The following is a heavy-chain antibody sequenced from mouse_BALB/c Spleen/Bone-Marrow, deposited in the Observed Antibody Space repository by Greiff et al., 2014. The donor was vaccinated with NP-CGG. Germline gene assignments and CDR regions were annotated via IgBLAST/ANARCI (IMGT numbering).Heavy chain of an antibody. V-gene: IGHV1-20*02. D-gene: IGHD1-1*01. Sequence: EVQLQESGPELVKPGASVKISCKASGYSFTGYFMNWVMQSHGKSLEWIGRINPYNGDTFYNQKFKDKATLTEDKSSSTAHMELRSLASEDSAVYYCTRVTTNWYFDVWGAGTTVTVSS. CDR3: TRVTTNWYFDV. CDR1: GYSFTGYF. J-gene: IGHJ1*01. CDR2: INPYNGDT.